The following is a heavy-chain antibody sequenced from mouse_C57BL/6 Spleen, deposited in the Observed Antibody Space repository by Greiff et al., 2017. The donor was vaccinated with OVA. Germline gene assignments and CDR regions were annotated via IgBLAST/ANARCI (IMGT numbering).Heavy chain of an antibody. CDR3: ARRDYYGSSRYWYVDV. J-gene: IGHJ1*03. CDR2: IDPSDSET. D-gene: IGHD1-1*01. Sequence: QVQLQQPGAELVRPGSSVKLSCKASGYTFTSYWMHWVKQRPIQGLEWIGNIDPSDSETHYNQKFKDKATLTVDKSSSTAYMQLSSLTSEDSAVYYCARRDYYGSSRYWYVDVWGTGTTVTVSS. V-gene: IGHV1-52*01. CDR1: GYTFTSYW.